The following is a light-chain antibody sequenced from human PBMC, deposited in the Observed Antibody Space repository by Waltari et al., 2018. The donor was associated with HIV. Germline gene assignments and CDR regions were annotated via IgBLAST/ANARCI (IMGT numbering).Light chain of an antibody. J-gene: IGKJ4*01. V-gene: IGKV2-28*01. Sequence: DIVLTPSPLSLPVTPGEPASISRPPSQNLLLSNVYNYVGWYLQKPAQSPQLLIYLGSNRASGVPDRFSGSASGTNYTLQISRVEAEDVGIYYCMQALQTPPTFGGGTNVEVK. CDR2: LGS. CDR3: MQALQTPPT. CDR1: QNLLLSNVYNY.